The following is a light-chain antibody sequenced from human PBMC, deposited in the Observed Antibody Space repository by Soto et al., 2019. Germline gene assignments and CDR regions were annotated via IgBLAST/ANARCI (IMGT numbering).Light chain of an antibody. CDR3: QQHNHWPS. CDR1: QSVSSN. V-gene: IGKV3-15*01. J-gene: IGKJ2*01. Sequence: EIVMTQSPATLSVSQGERATLSCRASQSVSSNLAWFQQKPGQAPRLLLYAVSTRPTGVPGRFSGSGSGTEFTLTISSLQSEDSAVYYCQQHNHWPSFGQGTKLEIK. CDR2: AVS.